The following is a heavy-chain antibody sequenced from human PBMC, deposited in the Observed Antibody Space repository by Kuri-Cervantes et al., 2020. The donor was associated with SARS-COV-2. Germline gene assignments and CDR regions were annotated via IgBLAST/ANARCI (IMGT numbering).Heavy chain of an antibody. Sequence: ASVKVSCKASGYTFTGYYMHWVRQAPGQGLEWMGIINPSGGSTSYAQKFQGRVTMTRDTSISTAYMELSRLRSDDTAVYYCARDSVAPHPYYYYGMDVWGQGTTVTVSS. CDR2: INPSGGST. J-gene: IGHJ6*02. D-gene: IGHD2-15*01. CDR1: GYTFTGYY. CDR3: ARDSVAPHPYYYYGMDV. V-gene: IGHV1-46*01.